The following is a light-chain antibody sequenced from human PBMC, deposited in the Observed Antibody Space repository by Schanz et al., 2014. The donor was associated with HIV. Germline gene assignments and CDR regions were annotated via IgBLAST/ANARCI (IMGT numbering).Light chain of an antibody. Sequence: QSALTQPRSVSGSPGQSVTISCTGTSSDVGGYNYLSWYQQHPGKAPKLMIYDVSKRPSGVPDRFSGSKSGNTASLTISGLQAEDEADYYCCSYAGNYTWVFGGGTKLTVL. J-gene: IGLJ3*02. CDR2: DVS. CDR3: CSYAGNYTWV. V-gene: IGLV2-11*01. CDR1: SSDVGGYNY.